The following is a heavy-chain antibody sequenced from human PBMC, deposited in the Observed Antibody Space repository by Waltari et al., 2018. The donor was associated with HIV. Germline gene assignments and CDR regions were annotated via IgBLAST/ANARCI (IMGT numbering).Heavy chain of an antibody. D-gene: IGHD3-22*01. J-gene: IGHJ4*02. Sequence: QLQLVQSGAELKKPGASVQLSCNASVYPLTAHYMPWGRQAPGQGLEWMGRINLNSGDTNYGQKFQGRVTMTRDTSISTAYMELSRLRSDDTAVYYCARDSYYEDSSGFFPDFWGQGTLVTVSS. V-gene: IGHV1-2*06. CDR2: INLNSGDT. CDR3: ARDSYYEDSSGFFPDF. CDR1: VYPLTAHY.